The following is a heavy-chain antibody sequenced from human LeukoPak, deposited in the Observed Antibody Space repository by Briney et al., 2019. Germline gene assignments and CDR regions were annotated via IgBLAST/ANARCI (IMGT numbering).Heavy chain of an antibody. V-gene: IGHV3-21*01. J-gene: IGHJ4*02. CDR3: ARGGQGNWPTPFDY. CDR2: ISSSSIYI. CDR1: GFTFSS. Sequence: GGSLRLSCAASGFTFSSMTWVRQAPGKGLEWVSSISSSSIYIYYADSVKGRFTISRDNAKNSLYLQMNSLRDEDTAVYYCARGGQGNWPTPFDYWGQGTLVTVSS. D-gene: IGHD1-1*01.